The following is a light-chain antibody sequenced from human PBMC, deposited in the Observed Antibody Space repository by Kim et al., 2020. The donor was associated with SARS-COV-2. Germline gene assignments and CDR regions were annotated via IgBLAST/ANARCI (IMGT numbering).Light chain of an antibody. V-gene: IGLV3-19*01. CDR1: SLRNYY. J-gene: IGLJ3*02. CDR3: NSRDSRV. CDR2: GKN. Sequence: SSELTQDPTVSVALGQTVRITCQGDSLRNYYATWYQQKPGQAPILVIYGKNNRPSGIPDRFSASSSGDTASLTITGAQAEDEADYYCNSRDSRVFGGG.